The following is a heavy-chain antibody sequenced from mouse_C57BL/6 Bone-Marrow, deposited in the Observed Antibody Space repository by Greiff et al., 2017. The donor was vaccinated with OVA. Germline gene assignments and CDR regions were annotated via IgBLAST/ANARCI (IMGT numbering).Heavy chain of an antibody. CDR2: IWGDGST. D-gene: IGHD1-1*01. V-gene: IGHV2-3*01. J-gene: IGHJ1*03. CDR1: GFSLTSYG. Sequence: VQLQQSGPGLVAPSQSLSITCTVSGFSLTSYGVSWVRQPPGKGLEWLGVIWGDGSTNYHSALISRLSISKANSKCQDFLKLNSLQTDDTATYYCSKPPYGSSRFYWYFDVWGTGTTVTVSS. CDR3: SKPPYGSSRFYWYFDV.